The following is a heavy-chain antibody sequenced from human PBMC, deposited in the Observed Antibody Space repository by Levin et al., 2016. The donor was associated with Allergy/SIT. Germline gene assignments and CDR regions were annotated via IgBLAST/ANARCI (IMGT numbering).Heavy chain of an antibody. CDR3: VREDQGDWYFDL. V-gene: IGHV4-59*01. Sequence: SETLSLTCNVSGAYNDYYFYSWVRQSPVKGLEWIAYIYHSGATRYNPSLESRATISLDTAKKEVSLKLTSVTAADTAVYYCVREDQGDWYFDLWGRGAPVTVSS. D-gene: IGHD2-2*01. CDR1: GAYNDYYF. CDR2: IYHSGAT. J-gene: IGHJ2*01.